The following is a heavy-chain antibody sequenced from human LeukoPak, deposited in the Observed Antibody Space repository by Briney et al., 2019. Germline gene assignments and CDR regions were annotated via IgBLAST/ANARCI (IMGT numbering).Heavy chain of an antibody. D-gene: IGHD3-3*01. CDR2: IYYSGST. Sequence: SETLSLTCTVSGGSVSTGTYFWSWIRQPPGKGLEWIGYIYYSGSTNYNPSLKSRVTISVDTSKNQFSLKLSSVTAADTAVYYCARGDYDFWSGYLNWFDPWGQGTLVTVSS. J-gene: IGHJ5*02. CDR3: ARGDYDFWSGYLNWFDP. V-gene: IGHV4-61*01. CDR1: GGSVSTGTYF.